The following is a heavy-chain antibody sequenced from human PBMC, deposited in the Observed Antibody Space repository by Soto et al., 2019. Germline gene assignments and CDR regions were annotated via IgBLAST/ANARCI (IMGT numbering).Heavy chain of an antibody. J-gene: IGHJ4*02. CDR1: GFTFSSYA. CDR3: AKDQGIAAAGFYFDY. CDR2: ISGSDGST. Sequence: LRLSCAASGFTFSSYAMSWVRQAPGKGLEWVSAISGSDGSTYYADSVKGRFTISRDNSKNTLYLQMNSLRAEDTAVYYCAKDQGIAAAGFYFDYWGQGTLVTVSS. V-gene: IGHV3-23*01. D-gene: IGHD6-13*01.